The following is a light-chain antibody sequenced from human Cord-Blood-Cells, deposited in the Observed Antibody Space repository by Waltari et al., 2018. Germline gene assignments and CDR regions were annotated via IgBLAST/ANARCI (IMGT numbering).Light chain of an antibody. CDR3: QQYNNWPPYS. CDR2: GAS. Sequence: EIVLTQSPATLSVSAGERANLSCSASQSVSLNLAWYQQKPGQAPRLLIYGASTRATGIPARFSGSGSGTEFTLTISSLQSEDFAVYYCQQYNNWPPYSFGQGTKLEIK. J-gene: IGKJ2*03. V-gene: IGKV3-15*01. CDR1: QSVSLN.